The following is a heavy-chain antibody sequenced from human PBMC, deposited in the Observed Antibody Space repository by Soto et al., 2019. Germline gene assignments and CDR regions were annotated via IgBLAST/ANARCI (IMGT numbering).Heavy chain of an antibody. CDR3: ARDLWWYLH. CDR1: GFTFSSHA. J-gene: IGHJ4*02. V-gene: IGHV3-23*01. D-gene: IGHD2-15*01. Sequence: EVQLLESGGGLVQPGGALRLSCAASGFTFSSHAMSWVRQAPGKGLEWISSISGGSEGAYYADSVKGRFTISRDNSKNTLYLQTNSLRVEDTAVYYCARDLWWYLHWGQGTLVTVSS. CDR2: ISGGSEGA.